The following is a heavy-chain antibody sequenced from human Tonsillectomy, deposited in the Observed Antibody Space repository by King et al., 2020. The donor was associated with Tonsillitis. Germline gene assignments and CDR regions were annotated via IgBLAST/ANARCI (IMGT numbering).Heavy chain of an antibody. Sequence: VQLVESGGGLVQPGGSLRLSCAASGFTFSSYAMSWVRPAPGKGLEWASAIIVSGGSTYYADSVKGRFTTSRDNSKNSMYLQMNSLRSEDTAVYYCAKDWGSKGVVITHDAFDIWGQGTMVTVSS. J-gene: IGHJ3*02. CDR2: IIVSGGST. D-gene: IGHD3-22*01. V-gene: IGHV3-23*04. CDR3: AKDWGSKGVVITHDAFDI. CDR1: GFTFSSYA.